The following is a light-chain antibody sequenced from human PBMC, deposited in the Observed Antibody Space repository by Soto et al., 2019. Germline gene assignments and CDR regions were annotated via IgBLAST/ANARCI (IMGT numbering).Light chain of an antibody. Sequence: DIVLTQSPATLSLSPGPTATLSCRASQSVSSYLAWYQQKAGQAPRLLIYEGSNRATGIPTRFSGSGSGTDLTITISGLEPEDVAVYYCQQRNNWPWTFGQGTKVEIK. J-gene: IGKJ1*01. V-gene: IGKV3-11*01. CDR3: QQRNNWPWT. CDR1: QSVSSY. CDR2: EGS.